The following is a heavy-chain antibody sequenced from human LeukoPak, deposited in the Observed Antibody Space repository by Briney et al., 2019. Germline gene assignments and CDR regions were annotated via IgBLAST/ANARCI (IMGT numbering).Heavy chain of an antibody. CDR2: IYYSGST. CDR1: GGSISTYY. CDR3: ATHRYSEWSRAFDI. Sequence: KPSETLSITCTVYGGSISTYYWSWIRQPPGKGLEWIGYIYYSGSTKYNPSLKSRVTISVDTSKNQFSLKLSSVTAADTAVYYCATHRYSEWSRAFDIWGQGIMVSVSS. J-gene: IGHJ3*02. D-gene: IGHD3-3*01. V-gene: IGHV4-59*08.